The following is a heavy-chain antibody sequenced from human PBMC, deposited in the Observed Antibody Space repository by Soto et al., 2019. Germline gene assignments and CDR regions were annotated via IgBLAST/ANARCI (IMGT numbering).Heavy chain of an antibody. V-gene: IGHV4-34*01. CDR3: ASPTYYDSSGYYVRAFDI. Sequence: SETLSLTCAAYGGSFSCYYWSWIRQPPGKGLEWIGEINHSGSTNYNPSLKSRVTISVDTSKNQFSLKLSSVTAADTAVYYCASPTYYDSSGYYVRAFDIWGQGTMVTVSS. J-gene: IGHJ3*02. CDR2: INHSGST. D-gene: IGHD3-22*01. CDR1: GGSFSCYY.